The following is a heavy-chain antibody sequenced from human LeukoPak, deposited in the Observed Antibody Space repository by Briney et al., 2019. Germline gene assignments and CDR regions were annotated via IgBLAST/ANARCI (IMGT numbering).Heavy chain of an antibody. CDR1: GYTLTELS. CDR3: ARDDCSSTSCYAGGY. D-gene: IGHD2-2*01. V-gene: IGHV1-24*01. CDR2: FDPEDGET. J-gene: IGHJ4*02. Sequence: ASVKVSCKVSGYTLTELSMHWVRQAPGKGLEWMGGFDPEDGETIYAQKFQGRVTMTEDTSTDTAYMELRSLRSDGTAVYYCARDDCSSTSCYAGGYWGQGTLVTVSS.